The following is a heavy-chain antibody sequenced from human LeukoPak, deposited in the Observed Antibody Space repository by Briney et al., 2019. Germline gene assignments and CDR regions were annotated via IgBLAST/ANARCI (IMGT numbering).Heavy chain of an antibody. J-gene: IGHJ3*02. V-gene: IGHV3-48*01. CDR3: ARYGDYGAFDI. CDR1: GFTFSSYS. D-gene: IGHD4-17*01. CDR2: ISGSSSTR. Sequence: PGGSLRLSCAASGFTFSSYSMNWVRQAPGKGPEWVSYISGSSSTRYYADSVKGRFTISRDNAKNSLYLQMNSLRAEDTSVYYCARYGDYGAFDIWGQGTMVTVSS.